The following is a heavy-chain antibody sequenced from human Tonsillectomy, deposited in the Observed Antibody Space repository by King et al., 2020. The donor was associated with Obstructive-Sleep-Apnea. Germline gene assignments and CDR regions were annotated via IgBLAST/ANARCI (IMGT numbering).Heavy chain of an antibody. V-gene: IGHV3-13*01. Sequence: QLVQSGGALAQPGESLRLSCAASGFTFSNFDMHWVRQIIGKGLEWVSAIGAAGDTYYPVSVKGRFTICRDNAKNSLYLQMNSLRDGDTAVYYCARSVGGSLKGPFDYLGQGTLVIVSS. D-gene: IGHD1-26*01. CDR3: ARSVGGSLKGPFDY. J-gene: IGHJ4*02. CDR1: GFTFSNFD. CDR2: IGAAGDT.